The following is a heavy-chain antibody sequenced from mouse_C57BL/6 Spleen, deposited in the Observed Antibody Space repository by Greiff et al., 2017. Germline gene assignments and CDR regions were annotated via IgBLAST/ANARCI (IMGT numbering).Heavy chain of an antibody. Sequence: QVQLQQPGAELVMPGASVKLSCKASGYTFTSYWMHWVKQRPGQGLEWIGEIDPSDSYTNYNQKFKGKSTLTVDKSSSTAYMQLSSLTSEDSAVSYCSRPDSSCSPFAYWGQGTLVTVSA. CDR2: IDPSDSYT. J-gene: IGHJ3*01. D-gene: IGHD3-2*02. CDR3: SRPDSSCSPFAY. V-gene: IGHV1-69*01. CDR1: GYTFTSYW.